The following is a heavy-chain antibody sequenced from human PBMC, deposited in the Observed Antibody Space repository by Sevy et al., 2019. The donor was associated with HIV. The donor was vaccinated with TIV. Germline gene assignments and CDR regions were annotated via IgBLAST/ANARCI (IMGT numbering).Heavy chain of an antibody. V-gene: IGHV3-7*01. J-gene: IGHJ4*02. CDR1: GFTFSKYW. D-gene: IGHD1-7*01. Sequence: GGSLRLSCAASGFTFSKYWMGWVRQAPGKGLEWVANIKQDAGQKYYVDSVKGRFTISRDNAKNSLYLQMNSLRAEDTAVYFCARADGNYSFHYWGQGTLVTVSS. CDR3: ARADGNYSFHY. CDR2: IKQDAGQK.